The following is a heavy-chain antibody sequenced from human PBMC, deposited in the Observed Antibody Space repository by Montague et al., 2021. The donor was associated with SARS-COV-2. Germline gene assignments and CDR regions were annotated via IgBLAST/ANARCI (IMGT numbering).Heavy chain of an antibody. V-gene: IGHV4-34*01. CDR3: ARSHDYRGNDYFDS. CDR2: ITHGGST. CDR1: GGSLSGFY. D-gene: IGHD4-23*01. J-gene: IGHJ4*02. Sequence: SETLSLTCAVYGGSLSGFYWTWIRQAPGKGLEWVGEITHGGSTSYSPALKSRPTISLDTSKNQFSLKLDSVTAADTATYYCARSHDYRGNDYFDSWGQGALVIVSP.